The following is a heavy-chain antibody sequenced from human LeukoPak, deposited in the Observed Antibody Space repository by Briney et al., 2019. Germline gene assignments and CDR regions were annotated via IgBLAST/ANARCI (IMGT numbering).Heavy chain of an antibody. CDR3: ARGGRFSDDAFDI. D-gene: IGHD3-16*01. J-gene: IGHJ3*02. CDR2: IYSGGST. Sequence: GALRLSCAASGFTFSSNYMSWVRQAPGKGLEWVSVIYSGGSTYYADSVKGRFTISRDNSKNTLYLQMNSLRAEDTAVYYCARGGRFSDDAFDIWGQGTMVTVSS. V-gene: IGHV3-53*01. CDR1: GFTFSSNY.